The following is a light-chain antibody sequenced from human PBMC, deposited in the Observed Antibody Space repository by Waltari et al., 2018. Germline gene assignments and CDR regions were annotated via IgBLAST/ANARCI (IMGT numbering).Light chain of an antibody. CDR3: QQYNDYLYS. Sequence: QMTQSPPTLSASVGDTVPITCRASRSISKWLAWYQKKPGKAPNLLIFEASTVESGVPSRFSGSGSGTEFTLTISRLQPEDSATYYCQQYNDYLYSFGQGTKLEIK. CDR2: EAS. J-gene: IGKJ2*03. V-gene: IGKV1-5*03. CDR1: RSISKW.